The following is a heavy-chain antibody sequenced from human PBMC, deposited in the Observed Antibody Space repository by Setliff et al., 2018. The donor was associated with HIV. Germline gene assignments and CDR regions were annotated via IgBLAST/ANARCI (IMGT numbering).Heavy chain of an antibody. CDR2: ISGFNGNT. V-gene: IGHV1-18*01. Sequence: ASVKVSCKATGYSFARYGLSWVRQAPGQGLEWMGWISGFNGNTKYAQSFQDRVAMTTETATSTAYMEMRSLRSDDTAVYFCARVPYRSAWFSGGHDAFDIWGQGTMVTV. D-gene: IGHD6-19*01. J-gene: IGHJ3*02. CDR1: GYSFARYG. CDR3: ARVPYRSAWFSGGHDAFDI.